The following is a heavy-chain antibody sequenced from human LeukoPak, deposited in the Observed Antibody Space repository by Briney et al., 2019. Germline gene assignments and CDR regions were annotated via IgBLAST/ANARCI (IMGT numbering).Heavy chain of an antibody. V-gene: IGHV1-18*01. CDR2: ISPYNDNT. Sequence: ASVKVSCKASGYTFTKYGITWVRQAPGQGLEWMGWISPYNDNTNYALKFQGRVTMTTDTSTSTAYMELRSLRSDDTAVYYCATPVVGATTDDYWGQGTLVTVSS. J-gene: IGHJ4*02. CDR1: GYTFTKYG. CDR3: ATPVVGATTDDY. D-gene: IGHD1-26*01.